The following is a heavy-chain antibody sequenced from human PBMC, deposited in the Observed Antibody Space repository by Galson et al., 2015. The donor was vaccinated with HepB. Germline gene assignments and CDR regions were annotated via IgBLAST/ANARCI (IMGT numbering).Heavy chain of an antibody. Sequence: SLRLSCAASGFTFSTYSMHWVRQAPGKGLEWVGVISYDGNSKYYGDSVRGRFTISRDNSKNTLYLEMNSLRTGDTAVYYCAREKVAAVLSDALDTWGQGTLVAASS. V-gene: IGHV3-30-3*01. CDR2: ISYDGNSK. J-gene: IGHJ5*02. CDR3: AREKVAAVLSDALDT. CDR1: GFTFSTYS. D-gene: IGHD6-13*01.